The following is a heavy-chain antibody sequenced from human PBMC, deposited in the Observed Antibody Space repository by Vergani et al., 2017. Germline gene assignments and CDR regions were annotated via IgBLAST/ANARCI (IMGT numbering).Heavy chain of an antibody. CDR1: EFTFSNYA. J-gene: IGHJ4*02. CDR3: AKQYFVSGNYLFDY. Sequence: EVQLLESGGGLVQPGGSLRLTCAASEFTFSNYAMNWVRQAPGKGLEWVSGISGSGVSAYYPDSVKGRFTISRDNSKNMLFLQMNNLRTEDTAIYYCAKQYFVSGNYLFDYWCQGTLVTVSS. CDR2: ISGSGVSA. D-gene: IGHD3-10*01. V-gene: IGHV3-23*01.